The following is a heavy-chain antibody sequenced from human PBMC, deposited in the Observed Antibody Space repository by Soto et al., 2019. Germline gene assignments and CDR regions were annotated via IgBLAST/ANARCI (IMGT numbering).Heavy chain of an antibody. D-gene: IGHD5-12*01. Sequence: QITLKESGPTLVRPPQTLTLTCTFSGFSLTSGVGVGWIRQPPGKALEWLALIYWDDDKRYSPSLKNRLTITNDTSKNKVVLTLTNVGPVDTATYFCAHIDPEIVTVGGHGGFAYWGQGTLVTVSS. CDR2: IYWDDDK. CDR3: AHIDPEIVTVGGHGGFAY. CDR1: GFSLTSGVG. J-gene: IGHJ4*02. V-gene: IGHV2-5*02.